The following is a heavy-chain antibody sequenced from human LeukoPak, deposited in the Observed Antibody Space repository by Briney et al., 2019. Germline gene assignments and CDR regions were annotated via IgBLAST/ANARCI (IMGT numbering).Heavy chain of an antibody. CDR1: GFTFSSYG. J-gene: IGHJ4*02. V-gene: IGHV3-30*18. D-gene: IGHD6-19*01. Sequence: GGSLRLSCAASGFTFSSYGMYWVRQAPGKGLEWVALMSYDGRNKYYADSVKGRFTISRDNSKNTLYLQMNSLRAEDTAVYHCAKPHIAVAGEGRDYWGQGTLVTVSS. CDR2: MSYDGRNK. CDR3: AKPHIAVAGEGRDY.